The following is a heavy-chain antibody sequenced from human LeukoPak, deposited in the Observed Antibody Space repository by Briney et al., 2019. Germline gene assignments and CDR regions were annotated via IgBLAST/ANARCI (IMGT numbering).Heavy chain of an antibody. J-gene: IGHJ6*03. CDR1: GFTFSSYE. Sequence: GGSLRLSCAACGFTFSSYEMNWVRQAPGKGVEWVSYISSSGSTIYYGDSVKGRFTISRDNAKNSLYLQMNSLRAEDTAVYYCARDLGTMVRGVPYYYYYMDVWGKGTTVTVSS. V-gene: IGHV3-48*03. CDR3: ARDLGTMVRGVPYYYYYMDV. CDR2: ISSSGSTI. D-gene: IGHD3-10*01.